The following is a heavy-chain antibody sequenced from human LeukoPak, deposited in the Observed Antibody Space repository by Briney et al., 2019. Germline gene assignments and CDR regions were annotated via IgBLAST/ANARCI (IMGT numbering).Heavy chain of an antibody. J-gene: IGHJ4*02. CDR1: GFTFSSYA. Sequence: GGSLRLSCAASGFTFSSYAMSWVRQAPGKGLDWVSAISGSGGSTYYADSVKGRFTISRHNSKNTLYLQMNSLRAEDKDVYYCAKTPRYCSGGRCYGGYFDYWGQGTLVTVSS. V-gene: IGHV3-23*01. CDR2: ISGSGGST. CDR3: AKTPRYCSGGRCYGGYFDY. D-gene: IGHD2-15*01.